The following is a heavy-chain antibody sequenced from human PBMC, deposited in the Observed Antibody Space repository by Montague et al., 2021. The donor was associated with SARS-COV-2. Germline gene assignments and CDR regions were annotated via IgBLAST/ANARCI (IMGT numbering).Heavy chain of an antibody. CDR3: ARHNVVGYDILTGYYPIYGMDV. CDR2: IYSGGNT. V-gene: IGHV3-66*02. CDR1: GFTLSNYG. Sequence: SLRLSCAASGFTLSNYGIHWVRQAPGKGLEWVSVIYSGGNTDYAASVKGRFTISRDNSKNTLYLQMNSLRVEDTAVYYCARHNVVGYDILTGYYPIYGMDVWGQGTTVTVSS. J-gene: IGHJ6*02. D-gene: IGHD3-9*01.